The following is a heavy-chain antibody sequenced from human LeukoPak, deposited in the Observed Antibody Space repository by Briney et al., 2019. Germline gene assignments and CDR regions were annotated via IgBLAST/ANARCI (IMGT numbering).Heavy chain of an antibody. CDR1: GYTFTSYY. CDR2: INPSGGST. J-gene: IGHJ5*02. D-gene: IGHD1-1*01. Sequence: ASVKVSCKASGYTFTSYYMHWVRQAPGQGLEWMGIINPSGGSTSYAQKFQGRVTMTRDTSTSTVYMELSRLRSDDTAVYYCARDNRHGYNWNWFDPWGQGTLVTVSS. CDR3: ARDNRHGYNWNWFDP. V-gene: IGHV1-46*01.